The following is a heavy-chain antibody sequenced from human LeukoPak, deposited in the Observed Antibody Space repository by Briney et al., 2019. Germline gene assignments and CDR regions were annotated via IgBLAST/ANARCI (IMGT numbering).Heavy chain of an antibody. CDR3: ARSVEGYCSGGSCYSYYYYMDV. CDR1: GYSISSDYY. D-gene: IGHD2-15*01. CDR2: IYYSGST. J-gene: IGHJ6*03. V-gene: IGHV4-61*01. Sequence: SETLSLTCTVSGYSISSDYYWSWIRQPPGKGLEWIGYIYYSGSTNYNPSLKSRVTISVDTSKNQFSLKLSSVTAADTAVYYCARSVEGYCSGGSCYSYYYYMDVWGKGTTVTVSS.